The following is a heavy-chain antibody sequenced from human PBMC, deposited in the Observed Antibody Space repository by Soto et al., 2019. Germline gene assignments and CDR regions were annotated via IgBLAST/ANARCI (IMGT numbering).Heavy chain of an antibody. CDR2: VYPGDSDT. V-gene: IGHV5-51*01. CDR3: VKHLSVAGHQFYFHY. D-gene: IGHD6-19*01. Sequence: PGESLKISCKGSGYSFTNYWIGWVRQMPGKGLEWMGMVYPGDSDTRYSPSFQGQVTISADKSITTAYLQWRSLRASDTAIYYCVKHLSVAGHQFYFHYWGQGTLVTVS. J-gene: IGHJ4*02. CDR1: GYSFTNYW.